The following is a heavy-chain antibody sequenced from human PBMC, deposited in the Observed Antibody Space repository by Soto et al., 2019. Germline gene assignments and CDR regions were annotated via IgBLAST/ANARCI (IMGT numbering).Heavy chain of an antibody. CDR3: ARDHRHCSSTSCYVWSKPHQTYYYYYYGMDV. Sequence: ASVKVSCKASGYTFTGYYMHWVRQAPGQGLEWMGWINPNSGGTNYAQKFQGWVTMTRDTSISTAYMERSRLRSDEPAVYYCARDHRHCSSTSCYVWSKPHQTYYYYYYGMDVWGQGTTVTVSS. CDR1: GYTFTGYY. J-gene: IGHJ6*02. CDR2: INPNSGGT. V-gene: IGHV1-2*04. D-gene: IGHD2-2*01.